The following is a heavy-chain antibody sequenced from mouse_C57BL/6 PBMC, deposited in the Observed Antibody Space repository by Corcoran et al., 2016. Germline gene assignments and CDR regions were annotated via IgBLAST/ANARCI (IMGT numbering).Heavy chain of an antibody. Sequence: QKQLVQSGPALKKPGETVKISCKASGYTFTTYGMSWVKQVPGKDLKWMGGINTYSGVPTYADDFKGRFAFSLETSASTAYLQINNLKNEDTATYFCVRDSNWYFDVWGTGTTVTVSS. CDR2: INTYSGVP. J-gene: IGHJ1*03. V-gene: IGHV9-3*01. CDR3: VRDSNWYFDV. CDR1: GYTFTTYG.